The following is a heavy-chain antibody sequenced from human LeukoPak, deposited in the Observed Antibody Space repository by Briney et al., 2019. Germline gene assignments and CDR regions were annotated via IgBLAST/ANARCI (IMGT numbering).Heavy chain of an antibody. Sequence: GGSLRLSCAASGFTVSSNYMSWVRQAPGKGLEWVSVIYSGGSTYYADSVKGRFTISRDNSKNTLYLQMNSLRAEDTAVYYCARGGTVTTLGYLWWGQGTLVTVSS. CDR3: ARGGTVTTLGYLW. CDR2: IYSGGST. V-gene: IGHV3-53*05. J-gene: IGHJ4*02. CDR1: GFTVSSNY. D-gene: IGHD4-17*01.